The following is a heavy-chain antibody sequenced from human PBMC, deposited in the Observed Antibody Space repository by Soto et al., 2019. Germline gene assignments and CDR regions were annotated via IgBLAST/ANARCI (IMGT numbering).Heavy chain of an antibody. D-gene: IGHD3-22*01. J-gene: IGHJ3*02. CDR2: IIPIFGTA. CDR3: ARGLHYYDSSGYYVPDAFDI. Sequence: ASVKVSCKASGGTFSSYAISWVRQAPGQGLEWMGGIIPIFGTANYAQKFQGRVTITADESTSTAYMELSSLRSEDTAVYYCARGLHYYDSSGYYVPDAFDIWGQGTMVTVSS. V-gene: IGHV1-69*13. CDR1: GGTFSSYA.